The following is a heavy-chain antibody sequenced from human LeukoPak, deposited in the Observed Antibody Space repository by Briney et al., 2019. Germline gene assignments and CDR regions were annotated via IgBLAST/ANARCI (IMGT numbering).Heavy chain of an antibody. CDR1: GYTFPGYY. D-gene: IGHD1-14*01. CDR3: AVVDPTGKFDY. V-gene: IGHV1-2*06. J-gene: IGHJ4*02. Sequence: GASVKVSCKASGYTFPGYYMHWVRQAPGQGLEWMGRINPNSGGTNYAQKFQGRVTMTRDTSISTAYMELSRLRFDDTAVYYCAVVDPTGKFDYWGQGTLLTVSS. CDR2: INPNSGGT.